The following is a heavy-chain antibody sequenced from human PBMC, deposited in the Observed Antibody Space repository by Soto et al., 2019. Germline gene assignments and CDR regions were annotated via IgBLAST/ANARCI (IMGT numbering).Heavy chain of an antibody. CDR2: IIPIFGTA. V-gene: IGHV1-69*13. D-gene: IGHD1-7*01. J-gene: IGHJ5*02. CDR1: GGTFSSYA. CDR3: ARTKLELNYNWFDP. Sequence: ASVKVSCKASGGTFSSYAISWVRQAPGQGLEWMGGIIPIFGTANYAQKFQGRVTITADESTSTAYMELSSLRSEDTAVYYCARTKLELNYNWFDPWGQGTLVTVSS.